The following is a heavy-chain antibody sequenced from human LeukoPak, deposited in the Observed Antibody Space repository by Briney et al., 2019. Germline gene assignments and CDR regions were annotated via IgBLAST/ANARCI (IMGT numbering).Heavy chain of an antibody. V-gene: IGHV3-66*02. J-gene: IGHJ4*02. CDR3: ARGSIVGATTKDY. CDR2: IYSGGST. CDR1: GFTVSGNY. Sequence: GGSLRLSCAASGFTVSGNYMSWVRQAPGKGLEWVSVIYSGGSTYYADSVKGRFIISRDNSKNTLYLQMNSLRAEDTAVYYCARGSIVGATTKDYWGQGTLVTVYS. D-gene: IGHD1-26*01.